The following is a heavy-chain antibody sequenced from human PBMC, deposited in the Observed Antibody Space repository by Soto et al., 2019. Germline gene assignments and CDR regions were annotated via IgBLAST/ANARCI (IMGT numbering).Heavy chain of an antibody. Sequence: GESLKISCQASGYSFPDFWIAWVRQVPGKGLECLGLIYPGDSDTKYNPSFQGQVTISVDKSINTAYLQLSSLKASDTANYYCARQTPNRGGGIRSLFWSGDLAYRDPESLLTVSS. J-gene: IGHJ4*02. D-gene: IGHD3-3*01. CDR2: IYPGDSDT. CDR1: GYSFPDFW. V-gene: IGHV5-51*01. CDR3: ARQTPNRGGGIRSLFWSGDLAY.